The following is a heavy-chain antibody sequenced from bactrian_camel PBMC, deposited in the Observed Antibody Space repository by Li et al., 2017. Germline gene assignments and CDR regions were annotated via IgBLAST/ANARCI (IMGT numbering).Heavy chain of an antibody. D-gene: IGHD1*01. CDR3: AADTTWNVGEYLTGYAY. Sequence: VQLVESGGGSVQAGGSLRLSCAVSGYLRNCMGWFRQVPGQEREGVASFFSTGGNTYYADSVKGRFTISRDNAKSTLYLQMNSLKAEDTAMYYCAADTTWNVGEYLTGYAYWGQGTQVTVS. CDR2: FFSTGGNT. V-gene: IGHV3S63*01. CDR1: GYLRNCM. J-gene: IGHJ4*01.